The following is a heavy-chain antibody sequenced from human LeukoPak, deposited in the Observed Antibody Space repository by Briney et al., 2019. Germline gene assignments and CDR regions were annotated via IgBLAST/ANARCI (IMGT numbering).Heavy chain of an antibody. CDR1: GFTFRNYW. Sequence: GESLRLSCAASGFTFRNYWMSWVRQAPGKGLEWVATIKQDGSEKYYGDSVKGRFTISRDNAKNSLYLQMNSLRAEDTALYYCARDHYRAVTASDYWGQGTLVTVSS. D-gene: IGHD4-11*01. J-gene: IGHJ4*02. CDR2: IKQDGSEK. V-gene: IGHV3-7*03. CDR3: ARDHYRAVTASDY.